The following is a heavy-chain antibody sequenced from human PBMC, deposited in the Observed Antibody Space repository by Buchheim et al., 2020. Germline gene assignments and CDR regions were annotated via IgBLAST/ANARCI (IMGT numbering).Heavy chain of an antibody. CDR3: ASPAGYAYGDSSLDS. D-gene: IGHD4-17*01. CDR2: ISFDGDNM. CDR1: GFDFSTYD. V-gene: IGHV3-30*03. Sequence: QAQLVESGGGVVQPGRSLRLSCVASGFDFSTYDVHWVRQVPGKGLEWVAVISFDGDNMNYADSVKGRFTISRDNSKNTLFLELNSLRAEDTAVYYCASPAGYAYGDSSLDSWGQGTL. J-gene: IGHJ4*02.